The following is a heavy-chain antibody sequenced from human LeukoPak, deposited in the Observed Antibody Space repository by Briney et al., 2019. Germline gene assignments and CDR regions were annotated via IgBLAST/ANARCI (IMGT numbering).Heavy chain of an antibody. CDR3: AGGLLSGTFDY. D-gene: IGHD3-10*01. CDR2: ISRNSGSI. CDR1: GFTFDDYA. Sequence: GGSLRLSCAASGFTFDDYAMHWVRQAPGKGLEWVSGISRNSGSIGYADSVKGRFTISRDNAKNSLYLQMNSLRAEDTALYYCAGGLLSGTFDYWGQGTLVTVSS. V-gene: IGHV3-9*01. J-gene: IGHJ4*02.